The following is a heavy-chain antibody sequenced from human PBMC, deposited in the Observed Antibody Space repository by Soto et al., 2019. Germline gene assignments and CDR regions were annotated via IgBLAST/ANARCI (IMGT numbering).Heavy chain of an antibody. J-gene: IGHJ4*02. Sequence: DVQLLESGGGLVQPGGSLRLSCAASGFTFSSYAMGWVRQGPGKGLEWVAGVSIGGSTHDADSVRARFIISRDNSKNTLSLQMNSLTADDTDVYICAKRRGAGWHFDYWGQGTMVTVSS. CDR2: VSIGGST. D-gene: IGHD5-12*01. V-gene: IGHV3-23*01. CDR1: GFTFSSYA. CDR3: AKRRGAGWHFDY.